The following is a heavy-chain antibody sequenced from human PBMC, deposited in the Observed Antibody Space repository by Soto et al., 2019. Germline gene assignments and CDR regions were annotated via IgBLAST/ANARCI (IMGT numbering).Heavy chain of an antibody. V-gene: IGHV3-23*01. CDR2: ISGSGGSA. J-gene: IGHJ4*02. D-gene: IGHD3-22*01. CDR3: AKVFYDSSGYYSLDY. CDR1: GFTFSSYA. Sequence: TGGSLRLSCAASGFTFSSYAMSWVRQTPGKGLEWVSAISGSGGSAYYADSVKGRFTISRDNSKNTLYLQMNSLRAEDTAIYYCAKVFYDSSGYYSLDYWGQGTLVTVSS.